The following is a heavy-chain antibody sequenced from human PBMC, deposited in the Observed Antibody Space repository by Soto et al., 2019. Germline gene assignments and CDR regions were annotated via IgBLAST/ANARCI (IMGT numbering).Heavy chain of an antibody. V-gene: IGHV4-31*03. CDR1: GGSISSGGYY. J-gene: IGHJ4*02. D-gene: IGHD6-13*01. CDR2: IYYSGST. CDR3: ARTPSASSSWYRYYFDY. Sequence: SETLSLTCTVSGGSISSGGYYWSWIRQHPGKGLEWIGYIYYSGSTYYNPSLKSRVTISVDTSKNQFSLKLSSVTAADTAVYYCARTPSASSSWYRYYFDYWGQGTLCTVSS.